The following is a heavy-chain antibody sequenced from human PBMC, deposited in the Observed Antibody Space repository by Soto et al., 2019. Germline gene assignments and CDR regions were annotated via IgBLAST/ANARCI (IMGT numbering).Heavy chain of an antibody. V-gene: IGHV4-4*02. D-gene: IGHD6-6*01. J-gene: IGHJ4*02. Sequence: PSETLSLTCAVSSGSISSSNWWSWVRQPPGKGLEWIGEIYHSGSTNYNPSLKSRVTISVDKSKNQFSLKLSSVTAADTAVYYCAREARINSSSSTYFDYWGQGTLVTVSS. CDR1: SGSISSSNW. CDR2: IYHSGST. CDR3: AREARINSSSSTYFDY.